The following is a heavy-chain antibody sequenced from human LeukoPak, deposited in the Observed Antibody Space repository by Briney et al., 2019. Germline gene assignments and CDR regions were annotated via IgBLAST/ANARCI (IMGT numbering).Heavy chain of an antibody. D-gene: IGHD2-15*01. Sequence: ASVNVSCKTSAYTFTSYEINWVRQATGQGLEWMGWMNPNSGNTGYAQKFQGRVTMTRDTSINTAYMGLSSLRSEDTAVYYCARGHGPGGTRWPNLDFWGRGTLVTVSS. CDR2: MNPNSGNT. CDR1: AYTFTSYE. V-gene: IGHV1-8*01. CDR3: ARGHGPGGTRWPNLDF. J-gene: IGHJ4*02.